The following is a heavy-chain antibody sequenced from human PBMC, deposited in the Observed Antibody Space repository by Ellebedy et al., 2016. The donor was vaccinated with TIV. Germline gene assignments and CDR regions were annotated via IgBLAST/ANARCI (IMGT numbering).Heavy chain of an antibody. CDR3: ARDEGGGYSSSWCMDV. CDR1: GYTFTSYY. D-gene: IGHD6-13*01. V-gene: IGHV1-46*04. J-gene: IGHJ6*02. CDR2: INPSGGST. Sequence: AASVKVSCKASGYTFTSYYMHWVRQAPGQGLEWMGIINPSGGSTSYAKKLPGRVTMTRDTSTSTVYMELSSLRSEDTAGYYGARDEGGGYSSSWCMDVWGQGTTVTVSS.